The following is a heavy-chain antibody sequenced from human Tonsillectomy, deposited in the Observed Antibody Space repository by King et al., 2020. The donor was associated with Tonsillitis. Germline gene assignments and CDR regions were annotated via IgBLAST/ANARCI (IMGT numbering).Heavy chain of an antibody. J-gene: IGHJ4*02. CDR3: ARSRFGGSGWFYFDY. D-gene: IGHD6-19*01. CDR2: IYHSGST. V-gene: IGHV4-59*01. CDR1: GGSISNYY. Sequence: VPLQESGPGLVKPAETLSLTCTVSGGSISNYYWSWIRQSPGKELEWIGYIYHSGSTNYNPSLKSRVSLSADTSKNHFSLRLSSVTAADTAVYYCARSRFGGSGWFYFDYWGQGTLVSVSS.